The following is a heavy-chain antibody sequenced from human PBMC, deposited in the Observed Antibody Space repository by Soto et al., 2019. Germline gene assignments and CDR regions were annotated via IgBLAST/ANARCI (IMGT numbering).Heavy chain of an antibody. CDR1: GFTFSSYS. Sequence: GSLRLSCAASGFTFSSYSMNWVRQAPGKGLEWVSSISSSSSYIYYADSVKGRFTISRDNAKNSLYLQMNSLRAEDTAVYYCARSIAARPPSDYYYGMDVWGQGTTVTVSS. V-gene: IGHV3-21*01. CDR2: ISSSSSYI. CDR3: ARSIAARPPSDYYYGMDV. D-gene: IGHD6-6*01. J-gene: IGHJ6*02.